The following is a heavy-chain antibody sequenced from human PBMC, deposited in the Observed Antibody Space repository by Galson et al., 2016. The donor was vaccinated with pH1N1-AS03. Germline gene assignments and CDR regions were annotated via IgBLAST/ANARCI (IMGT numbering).Heavy chain of an antibody. CDR1: GFTFGEYS. CDR3: TRDGGRGYYSYYMDV. D-gene: IGHD2-15*01. Sequence: LRLSCAASGFTFGEYSMSWFRQAPGKGLEWIGFIRSKTYGGTTEYAASVKGRFTISRDDSNNTAYLRVNSLKTEDTAVFYCTRDGGRGYYSYYMDVWGKGTTVTVSS. CDR2: IRSKTYGGTT. J-gene: IGHJ6*03. V-gene: IGHV3-49*03.